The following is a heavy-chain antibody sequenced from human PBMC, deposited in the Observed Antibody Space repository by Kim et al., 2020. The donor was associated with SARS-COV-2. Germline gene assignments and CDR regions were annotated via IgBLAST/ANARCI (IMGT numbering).Heavy chain of an antibody. V-gene: IGHV3-21*01. CDR2: ISSSSSYI. CDR3: ASYTDESLPDDAFDI. J-gene: IGHJ3*02. Sequence: GGSLRLSCAASGFTFSSYSMNWVRQAPGKGLEWVSSISSSSSYIYYADSVKGRFTISRDNAKNSLYLQMNSLRAEDTAVYYCASYTDESLPDDAFDIWGQGTMVTVSS. CDR1: GFTFSSYS. D-gene: IGHD4-4*01.